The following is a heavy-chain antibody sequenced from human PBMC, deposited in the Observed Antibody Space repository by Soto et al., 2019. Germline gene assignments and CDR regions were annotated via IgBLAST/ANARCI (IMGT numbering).Heavy chain of an antibody. CDR3: ARDLYSGYGNYDY. Sequence: QVQLVQSGAEVKKPGASVKVSCRASGYTFTSYTMHWVRQAPGQRLEWMGWINAGNGNTKYSQNFQGRVTITRDTSASTVYMELSSLRSEATAVYYCARDLYSGYGNYDYWGQGTLVTVSS. CDR1: GYTFTSYT. D-gene: IGHD5-12*01. V-gene: IGHV1-3*01. CDR2: INAGNGNT. J-gene: IGHJ4*02.